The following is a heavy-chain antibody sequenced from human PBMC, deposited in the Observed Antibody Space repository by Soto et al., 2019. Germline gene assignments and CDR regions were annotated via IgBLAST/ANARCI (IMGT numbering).Heavy chain of an antibody. CDR2: IIPIFGTA. CDR1: GGTFSSYA. D-gene: IGHD3-22*01. CDR3: ARDRHDSSGYYYLTENSWFDP. J-gene: IGHJ5*02. Sequence: ASVKVSCKASGGTFSSYAISWVRQAPGQGLEWMGGIIPIFGTANYAQKFQGRVTITADESTSTAYMELSSLRSEDTAVYYCARDRHDSSGYYYLTENSWFDPWGQGTLVTVSS. V-gene: IGHV1-69*13.